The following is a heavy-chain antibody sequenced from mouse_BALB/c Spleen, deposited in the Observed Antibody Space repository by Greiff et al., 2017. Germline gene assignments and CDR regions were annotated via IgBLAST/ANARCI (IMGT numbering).Heavy chain of an antibody. CDR2: IDPANGTT. J-gene: IGHJ2*01. CDR3: DCDGEVRYEFDY. Sequence: VQLQQSGAELVKPGASVKLSCTASGFNIKDSYMHWVKQRPEQGLEWIGRIDPANGTTKYDPKFQGKATITADTSSNTASLQLSSLTSKATAVYCCDCDGEVRYEFDYWGQGTTLTVSS. D-gene: IGHD2-13*01. CDR1: GFNIKDSY. V-gene: IGHV14-3*02.